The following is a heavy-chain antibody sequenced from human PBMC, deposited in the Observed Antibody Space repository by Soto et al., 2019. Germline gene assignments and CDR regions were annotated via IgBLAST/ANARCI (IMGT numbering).Heavy chain of an antibody. V-gene: IGHV1-8*01. CDR2: MNPNSGNT. CDR1: GYTFTSYD. J-gene: IGHJ6*02. D-gene: IGHD6-6*01. Sequence: GGSVKVSCKASGYTFTSYDINWVRQATGQVLEWMGWMNPNSGNTGYAQKFQGRVTMTRNTSISTAYMELSSLRSEETAVYYCARGIAARHYYYYGMDVWGQGTTVTSP. CDR3: ARGIAARHYYYYGMDV.